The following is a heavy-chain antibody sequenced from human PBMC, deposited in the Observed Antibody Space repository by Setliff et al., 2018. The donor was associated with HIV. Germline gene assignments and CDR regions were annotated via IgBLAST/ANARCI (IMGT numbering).Heavy chain of an antibody. Sequence: GASVKVSCKTSGYTFTDYAIHWVRQAPGQRLEWMGWISAYNGNTNYAQKLQGRVTMTTDTSTTTAYMDLRNLRSDDTAVYYCATLAGDYYYSGRGYYFMDVWGKGTTVTVSS. CDR2: ISAYNGNT. D-gene: IGHD3-10*01. CDR1: GYTFTDYA. J-gene: IGHJ6*03. CDR3: ATLAGDYYYSGRGYYFMDV. V-gene: IGHV1-18*01.